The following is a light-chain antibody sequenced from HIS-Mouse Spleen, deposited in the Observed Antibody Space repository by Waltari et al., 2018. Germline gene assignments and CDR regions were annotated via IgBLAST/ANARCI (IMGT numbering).Light chain of an antibody. CDR3: SSYTSSSTVV. CDR1: SSDVGGYTQ. V-gene: IGLV2-14*03. Sequence: QSALTQPASVSGSPGQSITISCTGTSSDVGGYTQSPWYHQHPGKAPKLMIYDVSNRPSGVSNRFSGSKSGNTASLTISGLQAEDEADYYCSSYTSSSTVVFGGGTKLTVL. J-gene: IGLJ2*01. CDR2: DVS.